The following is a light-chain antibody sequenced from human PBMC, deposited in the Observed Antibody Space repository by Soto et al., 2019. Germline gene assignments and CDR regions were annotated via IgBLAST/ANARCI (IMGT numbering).Light chain of an antibody. CDR1: QSLNTR. J-gene: IGKJ1*01. CDR3: QQYNNWPPS. V-gene: IGKV1-5*01. CDR2: AAS. Sequence: DIQLTRSPSTLSASVGDRVTLTCRASQSLNTRLAWYQQRPGKAPKLLIYAASSLQSGVPSRFSGSGSGTDFTLTISSLQSEDFAVYYCQQYNNWPPSFGQGTKVDIK.